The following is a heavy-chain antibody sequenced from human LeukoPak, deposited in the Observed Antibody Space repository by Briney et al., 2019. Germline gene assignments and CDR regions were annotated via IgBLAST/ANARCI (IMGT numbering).Heavy chain of an antibody. V-gene: IGHV3-21*04. Sequence: GGSLRLSCAASGFTFSSYSINWVRQAPGKGLEWVSSISGRSDSIYYADSGKGRFTISRDNAKNSVYLQVSSLRAEDTAVYYCSLWFGEPRAFDFRGQGTMVTVFS. J-gene: IGHJ3*01. CDR2: ISGRSDSI. D-gene: IGHD3-10*01. CDR3: SLWFGEPRAFDF. CDR1: GFTFSSYS.